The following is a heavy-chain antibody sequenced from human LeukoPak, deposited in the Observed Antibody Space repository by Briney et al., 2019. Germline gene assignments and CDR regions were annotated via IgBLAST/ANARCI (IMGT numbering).Heavy chain of an antibody. V-gene: IGHV4-31*03. CDR2: IYYSGST. Sequence: SETLSLTCTVSGGSISSGGYYWSWIRQHPGKGLEWIGYIYYSGSTYYNPSLKSRVTISVDTSKNQFSLKLSSVTAADTAVYYCARVRPTVTTYRSDPGVAFDIWGQGTMVTVSS. J-gene: IGHJ3*02. CDR3: ARVRPTVTTYRSDPGVAFDI. CDR1: GGSISSGGYY. D-gene: IGHD4-17*01.